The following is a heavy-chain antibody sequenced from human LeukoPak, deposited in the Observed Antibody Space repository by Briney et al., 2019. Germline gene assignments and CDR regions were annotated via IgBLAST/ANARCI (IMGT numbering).Heavy chain of an antibody. J-gene: IGHJ5*02. CDR2: IRSEAKSYAT. CDR1: GFIFSDSN. Sequence: PGGSLRLSCAASGFIFSDSNMHWVRQASGKGLEWVGQIRSEAKSYATAYAASVKGRFTISRDNAKNSLYLQMNSLRAEDTAVYYCASLYGHHNWFDPWGQGTLVTVSS. D-gene: IGHD2-8*01. V-gene: IGHV3-73*01. CDR3: ASLYGHHNWFDP.